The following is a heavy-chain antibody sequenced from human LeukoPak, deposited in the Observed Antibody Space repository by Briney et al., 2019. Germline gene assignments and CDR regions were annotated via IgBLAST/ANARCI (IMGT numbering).Heavy chain of an antibody. CDR3: ANLIRFLYFDY. CDR2: ISGSGGST. Sequence: GGSLRLSCAASGFTFSSYAMSWVRQAPGKGLEWVSAISGSGGSTYYADSVKGRFTISRVNSKNTLYLQMNSLRAEDTAVYYCANLIRFLYFDYWGQGTLVTVSS. J-gene: IGHJ4*02. D-gene: IGHD3-3*01. CDR1: GFTFSSYA. V-gene: IGHV3-23*01.